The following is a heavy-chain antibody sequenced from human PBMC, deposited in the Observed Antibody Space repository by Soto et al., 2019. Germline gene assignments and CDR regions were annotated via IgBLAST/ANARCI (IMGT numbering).Heavy chain of an antibody. V-gene: IGHV3-66*01. J-gene: IGHJ4*02. D-gene: IGHD4-17*01. CDR2: TYSGGDT. CDR1: GVTVGNNY. CDR3: ARNVPVTALGY. Sequence: EVRLVESGGGLVQPGGSLRLSCAASGVTVGNNYMSWVRQAPGKGLEWVSVTYSGGDTRYADSVKGRFTMSSDSTKNTVYFQIDSLRAEDTAVYFYARNVPVTALGYWGQGSLVTVSS.